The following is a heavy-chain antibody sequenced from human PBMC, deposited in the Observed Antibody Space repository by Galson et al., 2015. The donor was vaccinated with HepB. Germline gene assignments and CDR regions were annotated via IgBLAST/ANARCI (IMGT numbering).Heavy chain of an antibody. D-gene: IGHD4-11*01. V-gene: IGHV6-1*01. J-gene: IGHJ4*02. CDR2: TYYRSKWYN. CDR1: GDSVSRNSAA. Sequence: CAISGDSVSRNSAAWNWIRQSPSRGLEWLGRTYYRSKWYNDYAVSVKSRITINPDTSKNQFSLQLNSVTPEDTTVYYCARDRTDPLTNYYFDYWGQGTLVTVSS. CDR3: ARDRTDPLTNYYFDY.